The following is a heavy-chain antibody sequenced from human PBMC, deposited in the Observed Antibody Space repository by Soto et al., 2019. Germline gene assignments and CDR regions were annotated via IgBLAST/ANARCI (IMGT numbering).Heavy chain of an antibody. CDR3: ARFLNRQKSLAARNNWFDP. J-gene: IGHJ5*02. V-gene: IGHV4-59*08. Sequence: SETLSLTCTFSGGSISSYYWSWIRQPPGKGLEWIGYIYYSGSTNYNPSLKSRVTISVDTSKNQFSLKLSSVTAADTAVYYCARFLNRQKSLAARNNWFDPWGQGTLDTVSS. CDR2: IYYSGST. D-gene: IGHD6-6*01. CDR1: GGSISSYY.